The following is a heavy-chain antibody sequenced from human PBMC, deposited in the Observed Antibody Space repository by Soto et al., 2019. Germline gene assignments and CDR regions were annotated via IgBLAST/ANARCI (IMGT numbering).Heavy chain of an antibody. J-gene: IGHJ4*02. CDR2: IRGSGGGT. V-gene: IGHV3-23*01. CDR1: GFTFSSYA. CDR3: AEYPGATNYGKTCDY. D-gene: IGHD4-17*01. Sequence: EVQLLESGGGLAQPGGSLRLSCAASGFTFSSYAMSWVRQGPGKGLEWVSVIRGSGGGTYYADSVKGRFTISRDNTKNPLYLQMIILRAEDTALYFCAEYPGATNYGKTCDYWGQGTLVTGSS.